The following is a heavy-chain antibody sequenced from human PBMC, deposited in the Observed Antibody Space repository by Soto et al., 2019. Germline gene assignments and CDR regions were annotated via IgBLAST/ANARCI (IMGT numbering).Heavy chain of an antibody. V-gene: IGHV4-34*01. Sequence: QVQLQQWGTGLLKPSETLSLTCAVYGGSFSTYYWAGIRQPPGKGLEWIGETHHSGSTTYSPSLMSRVSISIDTSRNQFSLKLRAVTAADTGVYYCANRLGSFWGQGTLVTVSS. CDR2: THHSGST. CDR3: ANRLGSF. D-gene: IGHD3-16*01. J-gene: IGHJ4*02. CDR1: GGSFSTYY.